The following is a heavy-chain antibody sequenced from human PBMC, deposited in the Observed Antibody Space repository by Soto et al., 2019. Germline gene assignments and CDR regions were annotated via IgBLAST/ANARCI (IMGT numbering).Heavy chain of an antibody. D-gene: IGHD4-17*01. CDR3: ASLRNPTVVKGGGGDY. Sequence: QVQLVQSGAEVKKPGSSVKVSCKASGGTFSSYTISWVRQAPGQGLEWMGRIIPILGIANYAQKFQGSVTITADKTTSTAYMELSSPRSDDTAVYYCASLRNPTVVKGGGGDYWGQGTLVTVSS. CDR1: GGTFSSYT. J-gene: IGHJ4*02. CDR2: IIPILGIA. V-gene: IGHV1-69*02.